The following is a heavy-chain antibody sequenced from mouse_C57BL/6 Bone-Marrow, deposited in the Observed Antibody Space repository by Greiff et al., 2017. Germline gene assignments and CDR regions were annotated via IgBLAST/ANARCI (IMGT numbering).Heavy chain of an antibody. J-gene: IGHJ1*03. D-gene: IGHD2-12*01. CDR1: EYEFPSHD. CDR2: INSDGGST. Sequence: EVKLMESGGGLVQPGESLKLSCESNEYEFPSHDMSWVRKTPEKRLELVAAINSDGGSTYYPDPMERRFIISRDNTKKTLYLQMSSLRSEDTALYYCASLTPYWYFDVWGTGTTVTVSS. V-gene: IGHV5-2*01. CDR3: ASLTPYWYFDV.